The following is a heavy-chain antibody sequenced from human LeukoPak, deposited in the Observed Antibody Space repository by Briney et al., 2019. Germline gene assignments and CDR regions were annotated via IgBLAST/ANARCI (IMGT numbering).Heavy chain of an antibody. Sequence: SETLSLTCTVSGGSISSGGYYWSWIRQHPGTGLEWIGYIYYSGSTYYNPSLKSRVTISVDTSKNQFSLKLSSVAAADTAVYYCARDLRSSSYYYYGMDVWGQGTTVTVSS. CDR3: ARDLRSSSYYYYGMDV. J-gene: IGHJ6*02. D-gene: IGHD6-6*01. CDR1: GGSISSGGYY. V-gene: IGHV4-31*03. CDR2: IYYSGST.